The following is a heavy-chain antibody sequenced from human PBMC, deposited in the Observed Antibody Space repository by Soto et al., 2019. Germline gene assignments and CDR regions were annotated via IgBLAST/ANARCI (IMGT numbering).Heavy chain of an antibody. D-gene: IGHD2-8*01. V-gene: IGHV3-33*01. Sequence: GGSLRLSCAASGFTFSSYGMHWVRQAPGKGLEWVAVIWYDGSNKYYADSVKGRFTISRDNSKNTLYLQMNSLRAEDTAVYYCARGPYCTNGVCYIAVAFDYWGQGTLVTVSS. J-gene: IGHJ4*02. CDR3: ARGPYCTNGVCYIAVAFDY. CDR1: GFTFSSYG. CDR2: IWYDGSNK.